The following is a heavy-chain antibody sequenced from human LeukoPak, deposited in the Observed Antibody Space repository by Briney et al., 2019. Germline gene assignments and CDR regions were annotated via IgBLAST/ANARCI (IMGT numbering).Heavy chain of an antibody. J-gene: IGHJ6*04. V-gene: IGHV3-48*03. CDR1: GFTFSNFE. CDR2: IDFIGTTI. CDR3: AELGITMIGGV. Sequence: GGSLRLSCAASGFTFSNFEMNWVRQAPGKGLEWVSYIDFIGTTIYYADSVKGRFTISRDNAKNSLSLQMNSLRAEDTAVYYCAELGITMIGGVWGKGTTVTISS. D-gene: IGHD3-10*02.